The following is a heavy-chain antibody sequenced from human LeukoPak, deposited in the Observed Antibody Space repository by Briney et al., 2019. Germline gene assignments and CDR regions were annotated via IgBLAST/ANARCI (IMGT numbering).Heavy chain of an antibody. CDR1: GFTFGDYA. V-gene: IGHV3-9*01. J-gene: IGHJ4*02. D-gene: IGHD3-22*01. Sequence: GGSLRLSCAASGFTFGDYAMHWVRQAPGKGLEWVSGISWNSGSIGYADSVKGRFTISRDNAKNSLYLQMNSLRAEDTALYYCAKDYYDSSGDESARFDYWGQGTLVTVSS. CDR3: AKDYYDSSGDESARFDY. CDR2: ISWNSGSI.